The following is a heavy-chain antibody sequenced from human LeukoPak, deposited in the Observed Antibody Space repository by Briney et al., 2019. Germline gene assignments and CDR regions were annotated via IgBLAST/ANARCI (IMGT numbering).Heavy chain of an antibody. V-gene: IGHV3-48*01. J-gene: IGHJ4*02. Sequence: GGSLGLSCAASGFTFSSYSMNWVRQAPGKGLEWVSYISSSSSTLYYADSVKGRFTISRDNAKNSLYLQMNSLRAEDTAVYYCAGQTGVDYWGQGTLVTVSS. CDR1: GFTFSSYS. CDR2: ISSSSSTL. CDR3: AGQTGVDY.